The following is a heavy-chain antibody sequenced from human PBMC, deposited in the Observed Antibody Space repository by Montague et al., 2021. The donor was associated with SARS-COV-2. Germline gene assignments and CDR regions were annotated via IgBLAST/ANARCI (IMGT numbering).Heavy chain of an antibody. CDR1: GFIFTDHY. CDR2: SRNKANGYST. Sequence: SLRLSCAASGFIFTDHYMDWVHQAPGKGLEWVGRSRNKANGYSTEYAAXVKGRFTISRDDSVNSLYLQMKSLRNEDTAIYYCTRADKSVYSFDYWGQGALVTVSS. V-gene: IGHV3-72*01. D-gene: IGHD5/OR15-5a*01. CDR3: TRADKSVYSFDY. J-gene: IGHJ4*02.